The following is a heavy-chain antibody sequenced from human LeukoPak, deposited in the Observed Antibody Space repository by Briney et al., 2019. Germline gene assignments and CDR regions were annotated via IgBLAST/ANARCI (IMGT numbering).Heavy chain of an antibody. J-gene: IGHJ5*02. D-gene: IGHD2-15*01. Sequence: SVKVSCKASGGTFSSYAISWVRQAPGQGLEWMGRIIPIFGIANYAQKFQGRVTITADKSTSTAYMELSSLRSEDTAVYYCASNHMVVAAGNWFDPWGQGTLVTVSS. CDR3: ASNHMVVAAGNWFDP. CDR1: GGTFSSYA. CDR2: IIPIFGIA. V-gene: IGHV1-69*04.